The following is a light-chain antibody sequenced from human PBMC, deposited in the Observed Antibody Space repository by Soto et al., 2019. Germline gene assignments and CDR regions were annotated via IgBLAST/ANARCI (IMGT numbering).Light chain of an antibody. V-gene: IGLV2-8*01. CDR1: SSDVGRYNF. J-gene: IGLJ1*01. Sequence: QSVLTQPPSASGSPGQSVTISCTGTSSDVGRYNFVSWYQHHPGKAPKLIIYEVNKRPSGVPNRFSGSKSGSTASLTVSGLQTEDEADYYCNSYAGSNTYIFGTGTKLTVL. CDR2: EVN. CDR3: NSYAGSNTYI.